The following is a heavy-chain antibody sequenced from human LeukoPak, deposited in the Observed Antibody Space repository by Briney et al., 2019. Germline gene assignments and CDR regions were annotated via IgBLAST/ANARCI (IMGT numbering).Heavy chain of an antibody. D-gene: IGHD2-15*01. Sequence: GESLKISWKGFGYSFSRYLVGWVGPIPGEGLGWMGIIYPGDSDTRYSPSFQGQVTISADKSISTAYLQWSSLKASDTAMYYCARQERGYCSGGSCIRGDYWGQGTLVTVSS. J-gene: IGHJ4*02. V-gene: IGHV5-51*01. CDR3: ARQERGYCSGGSCIRGDY. CDR2: IYPGDSDT. CDR1: GYSFSRYL.